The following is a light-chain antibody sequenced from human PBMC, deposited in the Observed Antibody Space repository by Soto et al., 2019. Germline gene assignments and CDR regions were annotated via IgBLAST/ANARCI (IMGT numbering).Light chain of an antibody. Sequence: DIQMTQSPSSVSASVGDRVTITCRASQGVSTWLAWYQQKPGKAPNLLIYTASSLQSGVPSRFSGSGSGTDFPLTISSRQPEDFGTNYCQQTTTFPLTFGGGTKVEI. V-gene: IGKV1D-12*01. CDR1: QGVSTW. J-gene: IGKJ4*01. CDR3: QQTTTFPLT. CDR2: TAS.